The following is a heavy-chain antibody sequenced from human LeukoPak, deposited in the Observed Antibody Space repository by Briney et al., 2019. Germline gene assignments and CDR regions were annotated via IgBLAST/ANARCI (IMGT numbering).Heavy chain of an antibody. CDR3: AREDYTHAFDI. CDR2: IYHNENT. Sequence: KPSGTLSLTCGVSGGSINSSHWWSWVRQPPGRGLEWIGQIYHNENTNYNPSLKSRVTISVDKSKNQFSLKLFSVTAADTAVYYCAREDYTHAFDIWGQGTMVTVSS. J-gene: IGHJ3*02. CDR1: GGSINSSHW. D-gene: IGHD4-11*01. V-gene: IGHV4-4*02.